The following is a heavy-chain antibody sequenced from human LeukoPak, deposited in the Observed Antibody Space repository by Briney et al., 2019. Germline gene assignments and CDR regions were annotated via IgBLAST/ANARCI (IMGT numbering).Heavy chain of an antibody. CDR2: INPGDGST. D-gene: IGHD6-6*01. V-gene: IGHV1-46*01. CDR3: ARVGQLVFDY. J-gene: IGHJ4*02. Sequence: ASVKVSCKTSGYTFTNGYLHWVRQAPGQGLEWVGIINPGDGSTKYARKFQGRVTMTRDTSTSTVYMELSILGSEDTAVYYCARVGQLVFDYWGQGALVTVSS. CDR1: GYTFTNGY.